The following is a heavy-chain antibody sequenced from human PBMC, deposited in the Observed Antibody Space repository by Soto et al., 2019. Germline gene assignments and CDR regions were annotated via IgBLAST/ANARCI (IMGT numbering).Heavy chain of an antibody. D-gene: IGHD5-12*01. V-gene: IGHV1-69*13. CDR2: IIPIFGTA. J-gene: IGHJ6*02. Sequence: SVKVSCKASGGTFSSYAISWVRQAPGQGLEWMGGIIPIFGTANYAQKFQGRVTITADESTSTAYMELSSLRSEDTAVYYCARGVATERYYYYGMDVWGQGTTVTVSS. CDR3: ARGVATERYYYYGMDV. CDR1: GGTFSSYA.